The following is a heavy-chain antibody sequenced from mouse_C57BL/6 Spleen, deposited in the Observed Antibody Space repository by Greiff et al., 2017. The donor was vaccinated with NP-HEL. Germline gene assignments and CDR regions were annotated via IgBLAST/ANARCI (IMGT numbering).Heavy chain of an antibody. Sequence: QVQLQQSGAELARPGASVKLSCKASGYTFTSYGISWVKQRTGQGLEWIGEIYPRSGTTYYNEKFKGKATLTADKSSSTAYMELRSLTSEDSAVYFCARSYSNYAYYAMDYWGQGTSVTGSS. CDR3: ARSYSNYAYYAMDY. J-gene: IGHJ4*01. CDR1: GYTFTSYG. D-gene: IGHD2-5*01. V-gene: IGHV1-81*01. CDR2: IYPRSGTT.